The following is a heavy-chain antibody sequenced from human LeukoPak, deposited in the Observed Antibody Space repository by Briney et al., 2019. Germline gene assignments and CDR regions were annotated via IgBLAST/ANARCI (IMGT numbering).Heavy chain of an antibody. CDR1: GYTFTGYY. CDR2: MNPNSGNT. D-gene: IGHD2-15*01. CDR3: ARGGARYCSGGSCSNTRYNWFDP. J-gene: IGHJ5*02. V-gene: IGHV1-8*03. Sequence: GASVKVSCKASGYTFTGYYMHWVRQAPGQGLEWMGWMNPNSGNTGYAQKFQGRVTITRNTSISTAYMELSSLRSEDTAVYYCARGGARYCSGGSCSNTRYNWFDPWGQGTLVTVSS.